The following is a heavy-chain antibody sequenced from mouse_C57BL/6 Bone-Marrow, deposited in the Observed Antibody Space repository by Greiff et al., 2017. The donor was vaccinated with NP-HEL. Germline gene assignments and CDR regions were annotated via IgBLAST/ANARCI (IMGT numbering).Heavy chain of an antibody. V-gene: IGHV5-17*01. D-gene: IGHD1-1*01. CDR2: ISSGSSTI. CDR3: ARPRYYGSTMFAY. CDR1: GFTFSDYG. J-gene: IGHJ3*01. Sequence: EVKLMESGGGLVKPGGSLKLSCAASGFTFSDYGMHWVRQAPEKGLEWVAYISSGSSTIYYADTVKGRFTISRDNAKNTLFLQMTSLRSEDTAMYYCARPRYYGSTMFAYWGKGTLVTVSA.